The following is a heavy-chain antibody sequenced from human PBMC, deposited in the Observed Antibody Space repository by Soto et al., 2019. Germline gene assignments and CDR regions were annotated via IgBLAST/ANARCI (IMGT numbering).Heavy chain of an antibody. J-gene: IGHJ4*02. CDR1: GFTFSSYG. D-gene: IGHD2-2*01. Sequence: GGSLRLSCAASGFTFSSYGMHWVRQAPGKGLEWVAVISYDGSNKYYADSVKGRFTISRDNSKNTLYLQMNSLRAEDTAVYYCAKGGYCSSTSCYASGVFDYWGQGTLVTVSS. CDR2: ISYDGSNK. CDR3: AKGGYCSSTSCYASGVFDY. V-gene: IGHV3-30*18.